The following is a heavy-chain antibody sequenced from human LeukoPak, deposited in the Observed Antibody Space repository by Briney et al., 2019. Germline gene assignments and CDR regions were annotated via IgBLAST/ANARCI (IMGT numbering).Heavy chain of an antibody. J-gene: IGHJ4*02. CDR1: GGSISSSSYY. Sequence: SETLSLTCTVSGGSISSSSYYWGWIRQPPGKGLEWIGSIYHSGSTYYNPSLKSRVTISVDTSKNQFSLKLTSVTAADTAVYYCARAIEVGAMTPFDYWGQGTLVTVSS. D-gene: IGHD1-26*01. CDR3: ARAIEVGAMTPFDY. CDR2: IYHSGST. V-gene: IGHV4-39*07.